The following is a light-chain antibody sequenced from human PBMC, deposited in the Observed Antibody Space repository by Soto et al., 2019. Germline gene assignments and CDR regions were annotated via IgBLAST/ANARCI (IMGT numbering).Light chain of an antibody. CDR3: AAWDDSLSGVV. V-gene: IGLV1-47*01. CDR2: RNN. CDR1: SSNIGRSY. J-gene: IGLJ2*01. Sequence: QSVLTQPPSASGTPGQRVTISCSRSSSNIGRSYVFWYKQLPGTAPRLLIYRNNQRPSGVPDRFAGSKSGTGASLAISGLRSDDEAVYYCAAWDDSLSGVVFGGGTQLTVL.